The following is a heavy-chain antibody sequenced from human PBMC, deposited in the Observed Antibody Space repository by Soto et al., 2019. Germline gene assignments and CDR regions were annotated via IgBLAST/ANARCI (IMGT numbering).Heavy chain of an antibody. D-gene: IGHD6-13*01. V-gene: IGHV1-69*13. Sequence: SVNVSCKASGGTFSSYAISWVRQAPGQGREWMGGIIPIFGTANYVQKFQGRVTITADESTSTAYMELSSRRSEDTAVYSCARANVGSSLNEVRGFVLGYYYYGMDVWGQGTTVTVSS. CDR2: IIPIFGTA. CDR3: ARANVGSSLNEVRGFVLGYYYYGMDV. J-gene: IGHJ6*02. CDR1: GGTFSSYA.